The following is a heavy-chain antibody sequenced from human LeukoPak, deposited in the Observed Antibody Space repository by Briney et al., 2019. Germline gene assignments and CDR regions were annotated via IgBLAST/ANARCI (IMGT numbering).Heavy chain of an antibody. V-gene: IGHV4-31*03. CDR3: ARDLGWGFDY. D-gene: IGHD6-19*01. Sequence: TSETLSLTCTVSGGSVSSGAYYWSWIRQHPGEGLEWIGYMYSSGSTYYNPSLKSRDSISVDTSNNQFSLRLSSVTAADTAVYYCARDLGWGFDYWGQGTLVTVSS. CDR2: MYSSGST. J-gene: IGHJ4*02. CDR1: GGSVSSGAYY.